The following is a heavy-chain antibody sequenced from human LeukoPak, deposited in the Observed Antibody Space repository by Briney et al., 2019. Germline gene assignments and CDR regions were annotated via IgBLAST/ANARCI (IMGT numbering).Heavy chain of an antibody. CDR2: ISYSGSS. CDR3: ARAPTGTGGWNWFDP. V-gene: IGHV4-39*07. D-gene: IGHD1-1*01. CDR1: GGSISSSSYF. J-gene: IGHJ5*02. Sequence: PSETLSLTCTVSGGSISSSSYFWGWIRQPPGKGLEWIGSISYSGSSYYNPSPKSRVTISVITSKNQFSLKLSSVTAADTAVYYCARAPTGTGGWNWFDPWGQGTLVTVSS.